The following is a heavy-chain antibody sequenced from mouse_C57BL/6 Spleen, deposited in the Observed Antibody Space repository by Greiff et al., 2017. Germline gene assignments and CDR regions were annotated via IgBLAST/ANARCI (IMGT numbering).Heavy chain of an antibody. CDR2: IYPGDGDT. D-gene: IGHD2-5*01. CDR3: ARAWGLFSNYNYWYFDV. J-gene: IGHJ1*03. CDR1: GYAFSSYW. Sequence: QVQLQQSGAELVKPGASVKISCKASGYAFSSYWMNWVKQRPGKGLEWIGQIYPGDGDTNYNGKFKGKATLTADKSSSTAYMQRSSLTSEDSAVYFCARAWGLFSNYNYWYFDVWGTGTTVTVSS. V-gene: IGHV1-80*01.